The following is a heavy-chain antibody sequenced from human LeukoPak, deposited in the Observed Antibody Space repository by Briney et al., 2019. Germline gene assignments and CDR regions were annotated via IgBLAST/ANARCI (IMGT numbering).Heavy chain of an antibody. CDR2: INSDGGST. Sequence: GGSLRLSCAASGFTFSSYWMHWVRQAPGKGLGWVSRINSDGGSTYYADSVKGRFTISRDNSKNTLYLQMNSLSAEDTAVYYCARVGYFDPFDHWGQGTLVTVSS. CDR1: GFTFSSYW. CDR3: ARVGYFDPFDH. V-gene: IGHV3-74*01. J-gene: IGHJ4*02. D-gene: IGHD3-9*01.